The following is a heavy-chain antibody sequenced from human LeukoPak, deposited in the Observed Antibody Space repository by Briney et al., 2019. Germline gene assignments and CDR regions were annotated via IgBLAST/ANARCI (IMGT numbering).Heavy chain of an antibody. V-gene: IGHV3-53*01. CDR1: GFTVSSNY. CDR3: ARRIAAAWGGVLDAFDI. Sequence: GGSLRLSCAASGFTVSSNYMSWVRQAPGKGLEWVSVIYSGGSTYYADSVKGRFTISRDNSKNTLYLQMNSLRAEDTAVYYCARRIAAAWGGVLDAFDIWGQGTMVTVSS. D-gene: IGHD6-13*01. CDR2: IYSGGST. J-gene: IGHJ3*02.